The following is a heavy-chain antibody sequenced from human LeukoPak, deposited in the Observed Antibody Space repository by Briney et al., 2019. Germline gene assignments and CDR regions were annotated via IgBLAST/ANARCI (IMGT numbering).Heavy chain of an antibody. V-gene: IGHV3-7*03. CDR2: IKQDGSEK. CDR3: AKTKSPLQHYFDY. D-gene: IGHD5-18*01. CDR1: GFTFSSYW. J-gene: IGHJ4*02. Sequence: GGSLRLSCAASGFTFSSYWMSWVRQAPGKGLEWVANIKQDGSEKYYVDSVKGRFTISRDNAKNSLYLQMNSLRAEDTAVYYCAKTKSPLQHYFDYWGQGTLVTVSS.